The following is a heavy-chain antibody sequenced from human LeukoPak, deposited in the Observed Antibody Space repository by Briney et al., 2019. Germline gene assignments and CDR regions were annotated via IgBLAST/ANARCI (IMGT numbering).Heavy chain of an antibody. J-gene: IGHJ5*02. Sequence: SETLSLTCTVSGASISSGPYYWSWIRQPPGKGLEWIGEINHSGSTNYNPSLKSRVTISVDTSKNQFSLKLSSVTAADTAVYYCARPDCSSTSCYGWFDPWGQGTLVTVSS. V-gene: IGHV4-34*01. CDR2: INHSGST. CDR1: GASISSGPYY. D-gene: IGHD2-2*01. CDR3: ARPDCSSTSCYGWFDP.